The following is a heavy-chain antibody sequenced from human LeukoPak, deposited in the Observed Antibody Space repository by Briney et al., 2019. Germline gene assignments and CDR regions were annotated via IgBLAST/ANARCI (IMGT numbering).Heavy chain of an antibody. CDR1: GYTFTSYY. V-gene: IGHV1-46*01. CDR2: VNPSGGST. Sequence: ASVKVSCKASGYTFTSYYMHWVRQAAGQGLEWMGIVNPSGGSTSYAQKFQGRVTMTRDTSTSTVYMELSSLRSEDTAVYYCARDREEGYDYVWGSYRSAHEPRYYFDYWGQGTLVTVSS. J-gene: IGHJ4*02. D-gene: IGHD3-16*02. CDR3: ARDREEGYDYVWGSYRSAHEPRYYFDY.